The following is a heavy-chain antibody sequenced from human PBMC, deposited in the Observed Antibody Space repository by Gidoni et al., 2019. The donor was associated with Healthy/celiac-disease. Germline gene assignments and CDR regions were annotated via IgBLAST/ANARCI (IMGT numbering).Heavy chain of an antibody. CDR1: GYTFTSYD. D-gene: IGHD6-13*01. Sequence: QVQLVQSGAEVKKPGASVKVSCKASGYTFTSYDIHWVRQATGQGLEWMGWMNPNSGNTGYAQKFQGRVTMTRNTSISTAYMELSSLRSEDTAVYYCARGRGSSWYPYYYYYYMDVWGKGTTITVSS. J-gene: IGHJ6*03. CDR2: MNPNSGNT. CDR3: ARGRGSSWYPYYYYYYMDV. V-gene: IGHV1-8*01.